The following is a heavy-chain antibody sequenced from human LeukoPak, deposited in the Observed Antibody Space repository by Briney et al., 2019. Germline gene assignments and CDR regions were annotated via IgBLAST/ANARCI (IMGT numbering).Heavy chain of an antibody. CDR1: GGTFSSYA. CDR3: ARDGLNYYDSSGYYEAFDI. D-gene: IGHD3-22*01. CDR2: IIPIFGTA. Sequence: SVKVSCKASGGTFSSYAISWVRQAPGQGLEWMGGIIPIFGTANYAQKFKGRVTITTDESTSTAYMELSSLRSEDTAVYYCARDGLNYYDSSGYYEAFDIWGQGTMVTVSS. J-gene: IGHJ3*02. V-gene: IGHV1-69*05.